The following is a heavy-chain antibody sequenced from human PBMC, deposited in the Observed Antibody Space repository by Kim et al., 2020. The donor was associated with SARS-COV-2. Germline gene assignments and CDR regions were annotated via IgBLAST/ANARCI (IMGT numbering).Heavy chain of an antibody. D-gene: IGHD2-2*01. Sequence: NHNPSLKSRVTISVDTSKNQFSLKLSSVTAADTAVYYCARDQGSTSPFDYWGQGTLVTVSS. V-gene: IGHV4-34*01. CDR3: ARDQGSTSPFDY. J-gene: IGHJ4*02.